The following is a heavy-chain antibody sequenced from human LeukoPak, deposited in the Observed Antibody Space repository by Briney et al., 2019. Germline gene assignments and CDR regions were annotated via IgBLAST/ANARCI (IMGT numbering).Heavy chain of an antibody. V-gene: IGHV3-66*01. CDR1: GFTVSSNY. J-gene: IGHJ4*02. Sequence: TGGSLRLSCAASGFTVSSNYMSWVRQAPGKGLEWVSVIYSGGSTYYADSVKGRFTISRDNAKNSLYLQMNSLRAEDTAVYYCARVWYSGSYPVDYWGQGTLVTVSS. CDR2: IYSGGST. CDR3: ARVWYSGSYPVDY. D-gene: IGHD1-26*01.